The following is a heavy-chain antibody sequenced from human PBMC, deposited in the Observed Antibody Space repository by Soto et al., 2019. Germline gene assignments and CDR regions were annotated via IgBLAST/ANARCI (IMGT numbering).Heavy chain of an antibody. D-gene: IGHD6-6*01. V-gene: IGHV1-46*01. CDR2: INPSGGST. J-gene: IGHJ4*02. Sequence: QVQLVQSGAEVKKPGASVKVSCKASGYTFTSYYMHWVRQAPGQGLEWMGIINPSGGSTSYAQKFQGRVTMTRDTSTSTVYMELSSLRSEDTAVYYCARAVISSSSGRGYYFDYWGQGTLVTVSS. CDR3: ARAVISSSSGRGYYFDY. CDR1: GYTFTSYY.